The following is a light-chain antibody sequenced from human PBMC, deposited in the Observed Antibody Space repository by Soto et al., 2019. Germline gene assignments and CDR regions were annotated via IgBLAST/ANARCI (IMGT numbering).Light chain of an antibody. CDR3: QQANSFPPWT. V-gene: IGKV1-12*01. CDR1: QDIGTW. CDR2: HAS. Sequence: DIQMTQSPSSVSASIGDRVIITCRASQDIGTWLAWYQQKPGQVPNLLMYHASSLHSGVPSRFSGSGSGTEFTLTISSLQPEDFATYYCQQANSFPPWTFGQGTKVDNK. J-gene: IGKJ1*01.